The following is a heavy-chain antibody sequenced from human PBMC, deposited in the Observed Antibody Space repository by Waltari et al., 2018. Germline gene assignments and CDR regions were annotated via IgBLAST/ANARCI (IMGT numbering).Heavy chain of an antibody. J-gene: IGHJ5*02. V-gene: IGHV4-39*01. Sequence: QLQLQESGPGLVKPSETLSLTCTVSGGSLSSSTLFLGWIRQPLGKGLEWIGSIYDSGTTYYNPSLKSRVTISVDTSKNQFSLKVNSVTAADTAVYYCATHPPSQLGVVLNWFDPWGQGILVTVSS. D-gene: IGHD3-16*01. CDR2: IYDSGTT. CDR3: ATHPPSQLGVVLNWFDP. CDR1: GGSLSSSTLF.